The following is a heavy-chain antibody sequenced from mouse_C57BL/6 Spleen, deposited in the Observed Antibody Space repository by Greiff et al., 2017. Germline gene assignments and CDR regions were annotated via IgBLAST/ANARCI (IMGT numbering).Heavy chain of an antibody. Sequence: VQLQQSGPELVKPGASVKIPCKASGYTFTDYNMDWVKQSHGKSLEWIGDINPNNGGTIYNQKFKGKATLTVDKSSSTAYMELRSLTSEDTAVYYCALHFSWYFDVWGTGTTVTVSS. V-gene: IGHV1-18*01. CDR1: GYTFTDYN. CDR2: INPNNGGT. CDR3: ALHFSWYFDV. J-gene: IGHJ1*03. D-gene: IGHD6-1*01.